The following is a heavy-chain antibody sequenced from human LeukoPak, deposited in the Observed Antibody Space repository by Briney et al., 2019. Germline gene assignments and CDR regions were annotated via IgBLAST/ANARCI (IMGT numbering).Heavy chain of an antibody. J-gene: IGHJ5*02. Sequence: GGSLRLSCAASGFTFSNAWMSWVRQAPGKGLEWGGRIKSKTDGGTTDYAAPVKGRFTISRDDSKNTLYLQMDSLKTEDTAVYYCTTEMYCSSTSCYGHNWFDPWGQGTLVTVSS. V-gene: IGHV3-15*01. CDR2: IKSKTDGGTT. CDR1: GFTFSNAW. D-gene: IGHD2-2*01. CDR3: TTEMYCSSTSCYGHNWFDP.